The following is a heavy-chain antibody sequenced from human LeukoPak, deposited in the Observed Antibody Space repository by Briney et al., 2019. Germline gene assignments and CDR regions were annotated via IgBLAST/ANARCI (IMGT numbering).Heavy chain of an antibody. J-gene: IGHJ6*02. CDR2: ISAYNGNT. D-gene: IGHD6-13*01. V-gene: IGHV1-18*01. CDR1: GYTFTSYG. Sequence: ASVKVSCKASGYTFTSYGISWVRQAPGQGLEWMGWISAYNGNTNYAQKLQGRVTMTTDTSTSTAYMELRSLRSDDTAVYYCAREEQQLVLDYYYYGTDVWGQGTTVTVSS. CDR3: AREEQQLVLDYYYYGTDV.